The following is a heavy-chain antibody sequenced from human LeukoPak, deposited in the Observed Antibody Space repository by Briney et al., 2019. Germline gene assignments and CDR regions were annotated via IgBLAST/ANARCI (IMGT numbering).Heavy chain of an antibody. Sequence: PGGSLRLSCAASGFTFNNAWMNWVRQAPGKGLEWVSFISRDGGTIDYADSVKGRFTISRDNAKNSLYLQMNSLRGEDTAVYYCARKAIAVTTFDSWGQGTLVTVSS. D-gene: IGHD4-17*01. CDR2: ISRDGGTI. CDR3: ARKAIAVTTFDS. J-gene: IGHJ4*02. CDR1: GFTFNNAW. V-gene: IGHV3-48*04.